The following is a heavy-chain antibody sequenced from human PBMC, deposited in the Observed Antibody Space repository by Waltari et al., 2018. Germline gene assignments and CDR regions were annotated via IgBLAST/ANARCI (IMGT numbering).Heavy chain of an antibody. Sequence: QVQLVESGGGVVQPGRSLRLSCAASGFTFSSYAMHWVRQAPGKGLEWVAVISYDGSNKYYADSVKGRFTISRDNSKNTLYLQMNSLRAGDTAVYYCARRTKQQLVHNWYFDLWGRGTLVTVSS. V-gene: IGHV3-30-3*01. CDR2: ISYDGSNK. D-gene: IGHD6-13*01. CDR1: GFTFSSYA. J-gene: IGHJ2*01. CDR3: ARRTKQQLVHNWYFDL.